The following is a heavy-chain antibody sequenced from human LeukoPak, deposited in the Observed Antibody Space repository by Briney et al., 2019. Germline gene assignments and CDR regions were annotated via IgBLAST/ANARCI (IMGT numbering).Heavy chain of an antibody. CDR3: ASEPYSSSWHPFDY. Sequence: SETLSLTCTVSGGSISSSSYYWGWIRQPPGKGLEWIGSIYCSGSTYYNPSLKSRVTISVDTSKNQFSLKLSSVTAADTAVYYCASEPYSSSWHPFDYWGQGTLVTVSS. CDR1: GGSISSSSYY. J-gene: IGHJ4*02. V-gene: IGHV4-39*07. CDR2: IYCSGST. D-gene: IGHD6-13*01.